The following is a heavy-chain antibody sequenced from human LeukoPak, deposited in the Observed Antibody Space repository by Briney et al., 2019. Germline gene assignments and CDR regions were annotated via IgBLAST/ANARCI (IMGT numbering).Heavy chain of an antibody. J-gene: IGHJ3*02. CDR3: ASGYYYDSSGYPPDALDI. Sequence: PGGSLRLSCAASGFTFSSYSMNWVRQAPGKGLEWVSYISSSSSTIYYADSVKGRFTISRDNAKNSLYLQMNSLRAEDTAVYYCASGYYYDSSGYPPDALDIWGQGIMVTVSS. V-gene: IGHV3-48*04. D-gene: IGHD3-22*01. CDR1: GFTFSSYS. CDR2: ISSSSSTI.